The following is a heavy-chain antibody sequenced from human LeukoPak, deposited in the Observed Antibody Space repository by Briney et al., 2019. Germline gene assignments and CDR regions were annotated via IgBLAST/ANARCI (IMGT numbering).Heavy chain of an antibody. CDR3: ARERGRQVDY. CDR2: IFYSGST. Sequence: SQTLSLTCTVSGGSISSGGYFWSWIRQHPGRGLEWIGYIFYSGSTYYNPSLKSRVTISVDTSMDQFSLRLGSVTAADTAVYYCARERGRQVDYWGQGTLVTVSS. CDR1: GGSISSGGYF. D-gene: IGHD2-15*01. V-gene: IGHV4-31*03. J-gene: IGHJ4*02.